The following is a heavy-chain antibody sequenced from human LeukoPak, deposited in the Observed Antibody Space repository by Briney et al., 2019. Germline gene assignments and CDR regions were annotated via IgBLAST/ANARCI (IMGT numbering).Heavy chain of an antibody. CDR3: AKDREYYDSSGYFDY. CDR1: GFTFDDYA. CDR2: ISWNSGSI. D-gene: IGHD3-22*01. J-gene: IGHJ4*02. V-gene: IGHV3-9*01. Sequence: PGGSLRLSCAASGFTFDDYAMHWVRQAPGKGLEWVSGISWNSGSIGYADSVKGRFTISRDNAKNSLYLQMNSLRAEDTALYYCAKDREYYDSSGYFDYWGQGTLVTVPS.